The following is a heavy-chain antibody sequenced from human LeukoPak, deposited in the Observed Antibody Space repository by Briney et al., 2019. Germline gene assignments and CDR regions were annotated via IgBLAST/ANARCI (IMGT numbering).Heavy chain of an antibody. CDR2: ISYDGSNK. D-gene: IGHD3-10*01. CDR3: ARSSPTMVSDAFDI. Sequence: GGSLRLSCAAPGFTFSSYAMHWVRQAPGKGLEWVAIISYDGSNKYYADSVKGRLTISRDNSKNTLYLQMSSLRAADTAVYFCARSSPTMVSDAFDIWGQGTLVTVSS. J-gene: IGHJ3*02. V-gene: IGHV3-30*04. CDR1: GFTFSSYA.